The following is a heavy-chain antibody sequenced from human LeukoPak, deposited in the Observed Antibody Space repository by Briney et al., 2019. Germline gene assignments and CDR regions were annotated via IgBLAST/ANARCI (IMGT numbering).Heavy chain of an antibody. Sequence: GGSLRLSCAGSGFTFSRYSMNWFRQAPGKGLERVSSISSRSTNIFYADSVKGRFTISRDDAKNSLYLQMNSLGAEDTAVYYCARDAQWLVPEGYFYYMDVWGKGTTVTVSS. D-gene: IGHD6-19*01. CDR1: GFTFSRYS. CDR3: ARDAQWLVPEGYFYYMDV. CDR2: ISSRSTNI. V-gene: IGHV3-21*01. J-gene: IGHJ6*03.